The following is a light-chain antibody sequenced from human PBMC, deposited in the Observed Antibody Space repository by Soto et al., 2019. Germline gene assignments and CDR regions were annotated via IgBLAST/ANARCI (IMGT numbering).Light chain of an antibody. CDR3: QQYYNWPPWT. Sequence: EIVLTQSPAALSVSPGERVTLSCRASQRVGNNLAWYQQRPGQGPRLLIYAASDRATDIPVRFSGSGSGTEFTLTISSLLSEDFAVYYCQQYYNWPPWTFGRGTKVEI. CDR2: AAS. V-gene: IGKV3-15*01. J-gene: IGKJ1*01. CDR1: QRVGNN.